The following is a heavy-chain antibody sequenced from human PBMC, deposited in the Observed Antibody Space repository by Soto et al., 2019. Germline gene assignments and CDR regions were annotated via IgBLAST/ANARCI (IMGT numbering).Heavy chain of an antibody. CDR2: ISYDGSNK. CDR3: ARDSAAFDY. Sequence: GGSLRLSCAASGFTFSSYAMHWVRQAPGKGLEWVAVISYDGSNKYYADSVKGRFTISRDNSKNTLYLQMNSLRAEDTAVYYCARDSAAFDYWGQGTLVTVSS. V-gene: IGHV3-30-3*01. J-gene: IGHJ4*02. CDR1: GFTFSSYA.